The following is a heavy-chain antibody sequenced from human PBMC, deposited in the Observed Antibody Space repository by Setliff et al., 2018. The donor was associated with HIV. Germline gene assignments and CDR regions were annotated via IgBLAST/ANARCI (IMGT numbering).Heavy chain of an antibody. J-gene: IGHJ4*02. D-gene: IGHD4-4*01. CDR3: ARVRNPTVHTMYFDS. CDR1: GFTFSSYS. Sequence: GGSLRLSCAASGFTFSSYSMNWVRQAPGKGLEWVSYINPAGITMYYADSVRGRFTISRDNAQSSLYLQINSLRAEDTAFYYCARVRNPTVHTMYFDSWGQGTQVTVSS. CDR2: INPAGITM. V-gene: IGHV3-48*01.